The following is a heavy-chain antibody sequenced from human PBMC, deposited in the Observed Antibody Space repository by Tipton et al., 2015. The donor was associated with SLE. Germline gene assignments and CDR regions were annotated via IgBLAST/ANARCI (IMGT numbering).Heavy chain of an antibody. V-gene: IGHV3-30-3*01. CDR2: ISYDGSNK. Sequence: SLRLSCAASGFTFSSYAMHWVRQAPGKGLEWVAVISYDGSNKYYADSVKGRFTISRDNSKNTLYLQMNSLRAEDTAVYYCARGPLLAMIVVVPSSGMDVWGQGTTVTVSS. CDR3: ARGPLLAMIVVVPSSGMDV. D-gene: IGHD3-22*01. J-gene: IGHJ6*02. CDR1: GFTFSSYA.